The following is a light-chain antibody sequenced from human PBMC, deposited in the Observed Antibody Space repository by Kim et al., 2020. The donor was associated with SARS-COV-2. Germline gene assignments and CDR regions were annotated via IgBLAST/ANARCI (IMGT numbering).Light chain of an antibody. Sequence: GNKDVSGYQQRPGQSPVLVIYQRVKRPSGIPERFSASNSGNTATLTISGTQPTDEADYYCQAWDSNTRIFGSGTQLTVL. V-gene: IGLV3-1*01. CDR1: GNKD. CDR3: QAWDSNTRI. J-gene: IGLJ1*01. CDR2: QRV.